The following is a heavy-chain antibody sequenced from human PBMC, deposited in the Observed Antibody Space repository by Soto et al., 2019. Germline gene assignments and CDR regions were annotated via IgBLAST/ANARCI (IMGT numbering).Heavy chain of an antibody. CDR3: TRGVRTVRGDPDAFDI. CDR2: IKSKSDGGTI. CDR1: GFTFTNAC. J-gene: IGHJ3*02. Sequence: GESLKISCAASGFTFTNACMTWVRQGPGKGLEWVGRIKSKSDGGTIDYAAPVKGRFTISRDDSKSIAYLQMNSLKTEDTAVYYCTRGVRTVRGDPDAFDIWGQGTMVTVSS. V-gene: IGHV3-15*01. D-gene: IGHD3-10*01.